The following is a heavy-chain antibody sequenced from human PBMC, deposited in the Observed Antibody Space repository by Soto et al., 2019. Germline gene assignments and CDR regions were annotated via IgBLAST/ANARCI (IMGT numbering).Heavy chain of an antibody. Sequence: HPGGSLRLSCAVSGFTFRTYCIHWVRQAPCKGLEWVAVISYDGIDTNYAESVKGQFTISRDNSKNTLNLQMNSLRVEDTVVYYCAKDRNDIAATGYFDDWGQGTLVTVSS. V-gene: IGHV3-30*18. CDR3: AKDRNDIAATGYFDD. J-gene: IGHJ4*03. CDR1: GFTFRTYC. CDR2: ISYDGIDT. D-gene: IGHD6-13*01.